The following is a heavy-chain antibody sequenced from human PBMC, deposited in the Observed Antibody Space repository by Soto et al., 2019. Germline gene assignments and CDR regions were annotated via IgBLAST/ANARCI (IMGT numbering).Heavy chain of an antibody. CDR1: GYTFTSYD. Sequence: ASVKVSCKASGYTFTSYDINWVRQATGQGLEWMGWMNPNSGNTGYAQKFQGRVTMTRNTSISTAYMELSSLRSEDTAVYYCARGPYYYGSGSSLNWFDPWGQGTLVTVSS. D-gene: IGHD3-10*01. CDR2: MNPNSGNT. V-gene: IGHV1-8*01. J-gene: IGHJ5*02. CDR3: ARGPYYYGSGSSLNWFDP.